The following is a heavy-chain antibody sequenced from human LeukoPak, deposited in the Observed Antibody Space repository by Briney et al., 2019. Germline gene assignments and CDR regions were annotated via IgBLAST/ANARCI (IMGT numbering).Heavy chain of an antibody. CDR2: MSPNSGNT. D-gene: IGHD6-13*01. V-gene: IGHV1-8*01. CDR1: GYTFTSYH. Sequence: ASVKVFCKVSGYTFTSYHINWVRQASGQGLEWMGWMSPNSGNTGFAQRFQGRVTMTKNATITPAYLELSSLTYDETAIYYCARGVAAGYDYWGQGTLVTVSS. CDR3: ARGVAAGYDY. J-gene: IGHJ4*02.